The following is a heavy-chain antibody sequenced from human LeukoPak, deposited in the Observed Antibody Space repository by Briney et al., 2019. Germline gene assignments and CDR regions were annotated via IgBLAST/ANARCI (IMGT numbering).Heavy chain of an antibody. V-gene: IGHV3-11*06. D-gene: IGHD6-19*01. CDR3: ARDLTVAGLYYFDY. J-gene: IGHJ4*02. CDR2: ISSSSSYT. CDR1: GFTFSDYY. Sequence: PGGSLRLSCAASGFTFSDYYMSWIRQAPGKGLEWVSYISSSSSYTNYADSVKGRFTISRDNSKNTLYLQMNSLRAEDTAVYYCARDLTVAGLYYFDYWGQGTLVTVSS.